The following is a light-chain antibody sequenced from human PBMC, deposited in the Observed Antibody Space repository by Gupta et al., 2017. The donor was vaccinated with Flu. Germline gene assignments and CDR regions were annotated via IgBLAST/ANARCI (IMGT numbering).Light chain of an antibody. V-gene: IGKV3-20*01. Sequence: EVVLTQSPGSLSLSPGGRATLSCRASQTVVGSFLAWYQQQPGQAPRLLIYGASTRAAGVPDRFSGSVSGTDFTLTISRLEPEDFAVYYCQQYGSSPAFSFGQGTKLE. J-gene: IGKJ2*01. CDR1: QTVVGSF. CDR2: GAS. CDR3: QQYGSSPAFS.